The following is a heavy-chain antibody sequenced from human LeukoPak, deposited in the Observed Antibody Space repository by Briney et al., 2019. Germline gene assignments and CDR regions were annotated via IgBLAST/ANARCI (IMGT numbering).Heavy chain of an antibody. J-gene: IGHJ5*02. CDR3: ASAGSTSRPFDP. CDR2: ISAYNGNT. V-gene: IGHV1-18*01. D-gene: IGHD2-2*01. Sequence: ASVKVSCKASGYTFTSYGISWVRQAPGQGLEWMGWISAYNGNTNYAQKFQGRVTITTDESTSTAYMELSSLRSEDTAVYYCASAGSTSRPFDPWGQGTLVTVSS. CDR1: GYTFTSYG.